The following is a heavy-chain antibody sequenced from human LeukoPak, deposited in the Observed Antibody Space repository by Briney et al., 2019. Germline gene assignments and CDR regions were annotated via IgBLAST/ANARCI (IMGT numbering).Heavy chain of an antibody. D-gene: IGHD2-2*01. CDR1: GGSFSGYY. CDR3: ARLGYCSSTSCSNWFDP. J-gene: IGHJ5*02. V-gene: IGHV4-34*01. Sequence: SETLSLTCAVYGGSFSGYYWSWIRQPPRKGLEWIGEINHSGSTNYNPSLKSRVTISVDTSKNQFSLKLSSVTAADTAVYYCARLGYCSSTSCSNWFDPWGQGTLVTVSS. CDR2: INHSGST.